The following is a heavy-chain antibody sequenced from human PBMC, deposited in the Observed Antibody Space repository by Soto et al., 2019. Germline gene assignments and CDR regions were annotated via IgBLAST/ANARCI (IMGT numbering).Heavy chain of an antibody. J-gene: IGHJ4*02. CDR2: ISGSGGST. D-gene: IGHD3-22*01. Sequence: GGSLRLSCAASGFTFSSYAMSWVRQAPGKGLEWVSAISGSGGSTYYADSVKGRFTISRDNSKNTLYLQMNSLRAEDTAVYYCAKAPRGITMIVVVITYFDYWGQGTLVTVSS. CDR1: GFTFSSYA. V-gene: IGHV3-23*01. CDR3: AKAPRGITMIVVVITYFDY.